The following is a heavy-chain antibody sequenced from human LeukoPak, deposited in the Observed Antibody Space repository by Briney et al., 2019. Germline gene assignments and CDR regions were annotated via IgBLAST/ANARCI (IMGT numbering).Heavy chain of an antibody. Sequence: GGSLRLSCAASGFTVSSNYMSWVRQAPGKGLEWVSVIYSGGSTYYADSAKGRFTISRDNSKNTLYLQMNSLRAEDTAVYYCARDGFYGDYVRYFDYWGQGTLVTVSS. D-gene: IGHD4-17*01. CDR3: ARDGFYGDYVRYFDY. V-gene: IGHV3-66*01. J-gene: IGHJ4*02. CDR1: GFTVSSNY. CDR2: IYSGGST.